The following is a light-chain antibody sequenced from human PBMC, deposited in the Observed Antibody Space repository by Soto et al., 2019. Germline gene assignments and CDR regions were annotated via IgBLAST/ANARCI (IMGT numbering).Light chain of an antibody. CDR2: QDS. J-gene: IGLJ2*01. CDR1: KLGDKY. Sequence: YELTQPPSVSVSPGQTASITCSGDKLGDKYACWYQQKPGQSPVLVIYQDSKRPSGIPERVSGSNSGNTATLTISGTQAMDEADYYCQAWDSSTVVFGGGTKLTVL. CDR3: QAWDSSTVV. V-gene: IGLV3-1*01.